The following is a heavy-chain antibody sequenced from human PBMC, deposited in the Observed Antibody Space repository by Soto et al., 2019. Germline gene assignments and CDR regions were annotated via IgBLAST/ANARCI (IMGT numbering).Heavy chain of an antibody. CDR1: VGSISNGGYY. Sequence: SETLSLTCTFSVGSISNGGYYCTWIRQHPWKGLEWIGYIYYSGSTYYNPSLKSRVTISVDTSKNQFSLKLTSVTAADTAVYYCARDVTDFWSGNEGMEGLGQGTTVSVAS. CDR2: IYYSGST. CDR3: ARDVTDFWSGNEGMEG. J-gene: IGHJ6*02. D-gene: IGHD3-3*01. V-gene: IGHV4-31*03.